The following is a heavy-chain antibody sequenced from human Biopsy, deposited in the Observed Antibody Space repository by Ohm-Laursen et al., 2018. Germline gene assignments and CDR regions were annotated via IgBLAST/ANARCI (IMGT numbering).Heavy chain of an antibody. CDR3: ARLYRLDDYWNDDPPDAFDV. CDR1: GASVSSGSYD. Sequence: TLFLTCTVSGASVSSGSYDWSWIRQPPGKGLEWIGNIYNDVSTKYNPSLRSRVTISADKSANQFSLKLRSVTAADTAIFFCARLYRLDDYWNDDPPDAFDVWGQGTRVTVSS. CDR2: IYNDVST. V-gene: IGHV4-61*01. D-gene: IGHD1-1*01. J-gene: IGHJ3*01.